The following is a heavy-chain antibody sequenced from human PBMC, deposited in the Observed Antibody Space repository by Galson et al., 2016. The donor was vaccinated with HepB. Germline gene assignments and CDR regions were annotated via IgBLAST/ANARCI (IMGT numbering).Heavy chain of an antibody. CDR2: ISSSSFFI. J-gene: IGHJ5*02. D-gene: IGHD3-3*01. V-gene: IGHV3-21*04. Sequence: SLRLSCAASGFTFSTYTMNWVRQAPGKGPEWVSSISSSSFFISYADTVKGRFTISRDNANNSLYLKMNCLRAEDTAVYYCARVAAKESWGNTILGVVSNWFDPWGQGTLVTVSS. CDR1: GFTFSTYT. CDR3: ARVAAKESWGNTILGVVSNWFDP.